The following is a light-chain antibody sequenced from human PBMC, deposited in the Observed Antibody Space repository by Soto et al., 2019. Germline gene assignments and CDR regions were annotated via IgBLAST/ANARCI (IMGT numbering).Light chain of an antibody. CDR1: QSISTY. Sequence: DIHMTQSPSSLSASVGDRVTITCRASQSISTYLNWYQQKLGRAPELLIYAASSLQNGVPPRFSGSGSGTDSTPTISSLQPEDFATYYCQLSHKIQYIFGQGTKLEI. CDR2: AAS. J-gene: IGKJ2*01. V-gene: IGKV1-39*01. CDR3: QLSHKIQYI.